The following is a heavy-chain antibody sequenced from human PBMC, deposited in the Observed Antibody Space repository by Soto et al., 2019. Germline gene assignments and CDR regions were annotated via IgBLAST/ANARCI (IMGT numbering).Heavy chain of an antibody. D-gene: IGHD2-2*01. CDR2: IIPIFGTP. Sequence: QVQLVQSGAEVKKPGSSVKVSCKASGGTFSSYAISWVRQAPGQGLEWMGGIIPIFGTPNYAQKFQGRVTITSDKPTSTAYMELSSLRSENTALYYCAIQRDIVVVPAAIGYDYYGMDVWGQGTTVTVSS. CDR3: AIQRDIVVVPAAIGYDYYGMDV. J-gene: IGHJ6*02. CDR1: GGTFSSYA. V-gene: IGHV1-69*06.